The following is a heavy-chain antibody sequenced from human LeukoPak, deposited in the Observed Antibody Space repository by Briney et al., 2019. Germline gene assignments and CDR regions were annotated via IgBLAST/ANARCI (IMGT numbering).Heavy chain of an antibody. Sequence: GGSLRLSCAASGFTVSSNYMSWVRQAPGKGLEWVAVISYDGSNKYYADSVKGRFTISRDNSKNTLYLQMNSLRAEDTAVYYCAKHWNDLDYWGQGTLVTVSS. J-gene: IGHJ4*02. CDR2: ISYDGSNK. D-gene: IGHD1-1*01. CDR1: GFTVSSNY. CDR3: AKHWNDLDY. V-gene: IGHV3-30*18.